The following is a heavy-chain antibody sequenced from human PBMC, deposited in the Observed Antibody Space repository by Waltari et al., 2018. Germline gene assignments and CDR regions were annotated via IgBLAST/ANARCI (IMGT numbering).Heavy chain of an antibody. CDR1: GYSISSGYY. CDR2: IYHSGST. CDR3: ATGLGATALYYYYGMDV. Sequence: QVQLQESGPGLVKPSETLSLTCAVSGYSISSGYYWGWLRQPPGKGLEWIGSIYHSGSTYYNPSLKSRVTISVDTSKDQFSLKLSSVTAADTAVYYCATGLGATALYYYYGMDVWGQGTTVTVSS. D-gene: IGHD1-26*01. V-gene: IGHV4-38-2*01. J-gene: IGHJ6*02.